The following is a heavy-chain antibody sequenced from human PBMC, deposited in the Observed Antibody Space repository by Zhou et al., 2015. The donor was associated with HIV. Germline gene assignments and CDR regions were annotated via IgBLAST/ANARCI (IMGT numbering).Heavy chain of an antibody. Sequence: QVQLVQSGAEVKKPGASVKVSCKASGYMFTTYAITWVRQAPGQGLEWMGWISAYNGDTKYAQKLQYRVTMTTDTSTSTAYMELRSLRSDDTAVYYCARVRNHRSERFDPWGQGTLVTVSS. CDR2: ISAYNGDT. J-gene: IGHJ5*02. V-gene: IGHV1-18*01. D-gene: IGHD1-14*01. CDR1: GYMFTTYA. CDR3: ARVRNHRSERFDP.